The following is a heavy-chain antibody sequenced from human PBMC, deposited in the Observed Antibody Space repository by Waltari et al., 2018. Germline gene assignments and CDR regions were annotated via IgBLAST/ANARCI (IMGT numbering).Heavy chain of an antibody. CDR2: TIPILGTA. J-gene: IGHJ4*02. D-gene: IGHD3-22*01. CDR1: GGTFSSYA. Sequence: QVQLVQSGAEVKKPGSSVKVSCKASGGTFSSYAISWVRQAPGQGLEWMGGTIPILGTANYAQKCEGRVTITADESTSTAYMELSSLRSEDTAVYYCARDSTYDSSGYYTDFVYWGQGTLVTVSS. V-gene: IGHV1-69*12. CDR3: ARDSTYDSSGYYTDFVY.